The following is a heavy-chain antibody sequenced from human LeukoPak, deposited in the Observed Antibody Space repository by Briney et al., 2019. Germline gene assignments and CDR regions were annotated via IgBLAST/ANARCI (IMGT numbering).Heavy chain of an antibody. V-gene: IGHV3-7*03. CDR2: IKQDGSEK. J-gene: IGHJ4*02. CDR3: ARPQLVGYYGSGSFDY. Sequence: GGSLRLSCAASGFTFSSYWMSWVRQAPGKGLEWVANIKQDGSEKYYVDSVKGRFTISRDNAKNSLYLQMNSLRAEDTAVYYCARPQLVGYYGSGSFDYWGQGTLVTVSS. D-gene: IGHD3-10*01. CDR1: GFTFSSYW.